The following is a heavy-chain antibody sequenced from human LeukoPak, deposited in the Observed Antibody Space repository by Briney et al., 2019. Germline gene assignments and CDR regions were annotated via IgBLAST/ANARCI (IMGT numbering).Heavy chain of an antibody. CDR3: ARDQSVGDFWSGYYNPYYFDY. V-gene: IGHV4-4*07. D-gene: IGHD3-3*01. J-gene: IGHJ4*02. CDR1: GGSISSYY. Sequence: SETLSLTCTVSGGSISSYYWSWIRQPAGKGLEWIGRIYTSGSTNYNPSLKSRVTMSVDTSKNQFSLQLSSVTAADTAVYYCARDQSVGDFWSGYYNPYYFDYWGQGTLVTVSS. CDR2: IYTSGST.